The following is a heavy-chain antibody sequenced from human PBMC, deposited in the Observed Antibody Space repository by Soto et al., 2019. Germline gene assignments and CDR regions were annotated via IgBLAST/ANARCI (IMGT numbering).Heavy chain of an antibody. D-gene: IGHD6-6*01. J-gene: IGHJ6*02. CDR3: ARLSSAARHYYYYYGMDV. CDR1: GYSFTSYW. V-gene: IGHV5-51*01. CDR2: IYPGDSDT. Sequence: EYLTMSVKGCGYSFTSYWIGRVRQMPGQNLEWMGIIYPGDSDTRYSPSFQGQVTISADKSISTAYLQWSSLKASDTAMYYCARLSSAARHYYYYYGMDVWGQGTTVSVSS.